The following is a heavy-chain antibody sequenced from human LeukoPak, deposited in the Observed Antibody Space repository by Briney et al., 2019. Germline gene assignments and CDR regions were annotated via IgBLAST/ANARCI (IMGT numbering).Heavy chain of an antibody. V-gene: IGHV1-69*05. CDR1: GGTFSSYA. Sequence: SGKVSCKASGGTFSSYAISWVRQTPVQGLEWMGGIIPIFGTANYAQKFQGRFTITTDEPTSTAYMEVRSLRSEDTAVYYCERHNSYGRMDVWGEGTTVTVSS. CDR3: ERHNSYGRMDV. CDR2: IIPIFGTA. J-gene: IGHJ6*04. D-gene: IGHD5-18*01.